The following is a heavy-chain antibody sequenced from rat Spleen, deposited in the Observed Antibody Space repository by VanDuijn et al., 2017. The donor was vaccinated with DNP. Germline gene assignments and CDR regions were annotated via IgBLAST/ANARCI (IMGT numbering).Heavy chain of an antibody. D-gene: IGHD1-9*01. Sequence: EVQLVESGGDLVQPGRSLKLSCVASGFTFNNYWMTWIRQVPGKGLEWVASITSSGGSTYYPDSVKGRFTISRDNAKNTLYLQMNSLRSEDTATYYCARAYYGYNGDWFAYWGQGTLVTVSS. CDR2: ITSSGGST. CDR1: GFTFNNYW. V-gene: IGHV5-31*01. J-gene: IGHJ3*01. CDR3: ARAYYGYNGDWFAY.